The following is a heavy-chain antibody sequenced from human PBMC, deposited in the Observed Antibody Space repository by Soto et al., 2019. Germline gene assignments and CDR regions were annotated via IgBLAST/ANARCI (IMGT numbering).Heavy chain of an antibody. D-gene: IGHD5-12*01. Sequence: QVQLVQSGGEVKKPGASVTVSCKASGYTFINYHITWVRQAPGQGLEWMAWINTYNGMTDYAQRFQGRVTMTRDTSTSTADMELMNLGSDDTAVYFGAKSPRGEMATDWGQGTLVTVSS. CDR3: AKSPRGEMATD. CDR1: GYTFINYH. CDR2: INTYNGMT. J-gene: IGHJ4*02. V-gene: IGHV1-18*01.